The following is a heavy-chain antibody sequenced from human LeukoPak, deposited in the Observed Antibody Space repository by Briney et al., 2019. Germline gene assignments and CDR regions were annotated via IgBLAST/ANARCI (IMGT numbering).Heavy chain of an antibody. V-gene: IGHV3-48*04. Sequence: GGSLRLSCAASGFTFSSYSMNWVRQAPGKGLEWVSYISSSGSTIYYADSVKGRFTISRDNAKNSLYLQMNSLRAEDTAVYYCARGSSSSGWVPYYGMDVWGQGTVVTVSS. J-gene: IGHJ6*02. CDR2: ISSSGSTI. CDR3: ARGSSSSGWVPYYGMDV. CDR1: GFTFSSYS. D-gene: IGHD6-19*01.